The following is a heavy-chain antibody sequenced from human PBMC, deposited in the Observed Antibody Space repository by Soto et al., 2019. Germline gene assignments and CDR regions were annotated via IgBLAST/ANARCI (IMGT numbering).Heavy chain of an antibody. CDR2: IYYSGST. J-gene: IGHJ4*02. CDR3: TRRGIAVALYS. V-gene: IGHV4-39*01. D-gene: IGHD6-19*01. CDR1: GGSISSSTYY. Sequence: QLQLQESGPGLVKPSETLSLSCTVSGGSISSSTYYWGWTRQPPGKGLEWIGSIYYSGSTYYNPSLKSRGTISVDTSKNQFSLKLSSVTAADTAVYYCTRRGIAVALYSWGQGTLVTVSS.